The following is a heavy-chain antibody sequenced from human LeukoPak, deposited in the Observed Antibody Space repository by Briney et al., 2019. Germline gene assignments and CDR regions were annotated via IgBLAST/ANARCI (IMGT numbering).Heavy chain of an antibody. CDR2: INSDGSST. V-gene: IGHV3-74*01. J-gene: IGHJ3*02. CDR3: ARDGYCSGGSCYPHDAFDI. D-gene: IGHD2-15*01. CDR1: GFTFNTYW. Sequence: GGSLGLSCAASGFTFNTYWMHWVRQAPGKGLVWVSRINSDGSSTSYADSVKGRFTISRDNVKNTLYLQMNSPRAEDTAVYYCARDGYCSGGSCYPHDAFDIWGQGTMVTVSS.